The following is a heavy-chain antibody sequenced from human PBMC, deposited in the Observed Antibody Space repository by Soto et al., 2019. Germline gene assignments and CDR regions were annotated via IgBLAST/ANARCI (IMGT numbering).Heavy chain of an antibody. D-gene: IGHD3-3*01. J-gene: IGHJ6*02. Sequence: KPSETLSLTCTVSGGSISSYYWSWIRQPPGKGLEWIGYIYYSGSTNYNPSLKSRVTISVDTSKNQFSLKLSSVTAADTAVYYCASGRRLFDYYGMDVWGQGTTVTVSS. CDR1: GGSISSYY. CDR2: IYYSGST. CDR3: ASGRRLFDYYGMDV. V-gene: IGHV4-59*01.